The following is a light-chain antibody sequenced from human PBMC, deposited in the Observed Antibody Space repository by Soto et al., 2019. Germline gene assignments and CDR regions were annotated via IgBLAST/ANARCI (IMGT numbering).Light chain of an antibody. J-gene: IGKJ1*01. CDR2: AAS. V-gene: IGKV3-20*01. Sequence: EVVLTQSPGSLSLSPGDRATLSCRASQSLVNTYVAWYQQRAGQAPRLLIYAASTRATGIPDRFSGSGSGTDFTLSISRLEPEDFAVYYCQSYGSSRTFGHGTKVDI. CDR3: QSYGSSRT. CDR1: QSLVNTY.